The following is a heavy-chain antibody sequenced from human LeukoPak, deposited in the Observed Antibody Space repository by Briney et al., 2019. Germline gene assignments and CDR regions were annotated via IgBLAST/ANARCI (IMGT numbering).Heavy chain of an antibody. Sequence: SETLSLTCTVSGGSISSYYWSWIRQPAGKGLEWIGRIYTSGSTNYNPSLKSRVTMSVDTSKNQFSLKLSSVTAADTAVYYCARDRYCSSTSCYSGGSDAFDIWGQGTMVTVSS. V-gene: IGHV4-4*07. J-gene: IGHJ3*02. CDR1: GGSISSYY. D-gene: IGHD2-2*02. CDR3: ARDRYCSSTSCYSGGSDAFDI. CDR2: IYTSGST.